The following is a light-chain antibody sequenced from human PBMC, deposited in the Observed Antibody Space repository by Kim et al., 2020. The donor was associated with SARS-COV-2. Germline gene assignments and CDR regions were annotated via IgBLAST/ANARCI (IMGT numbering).Light chain of an antibody. Sequence: NFMLTQPHSVSESPGKTVTISCTGTSGSIAGKYVQWYRQRPGGAPTPVMYEYNQRPSGVPDRFSGSFDSSSNSASLTISGLKTEDEADYYCQSYDSSNRWVFGGGTKVTVL. CDR2: EYN. CDR1: SGSIAGKY. CDR3: QSYDSSNRWV. V-gene: IGLV6-57*02. J-gene: IGLJ3*02.